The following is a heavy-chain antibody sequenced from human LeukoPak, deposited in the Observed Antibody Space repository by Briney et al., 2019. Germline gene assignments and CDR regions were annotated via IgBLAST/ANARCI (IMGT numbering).Heavy chain of an antibody. CDR3: ARHPFATPFDY. J-gene: IGHJ4*02. V-gene: IGHV4-59*08. Sequence: SETLSLTCTVSGGSISSYYWSWIRQPPGKGLEWIGYVYYSGDTNYNPSLKSRVTMSLDTSKNQVSLRLSSVTAADTAVYYCARHPFATPFDYWGRGTLLTVSS. CDR1: GGSISSYY. D-gene: IGHD2-15*01. CDR2: VYYSGDT.